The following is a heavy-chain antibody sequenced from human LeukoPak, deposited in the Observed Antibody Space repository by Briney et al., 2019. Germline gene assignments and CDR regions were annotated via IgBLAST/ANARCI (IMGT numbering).Heavy chain of an antibody. CDR1: GFTFSSYW. CDR2: IKQDGREK. Sequence: GGSLRLSCAASGFTFSSYWMSWVRQAPGKGLEWVANIKQDGREKYYVDSVKGRFTISRDNAKNSLYLQMNSLRAEDTAVYYCARAVAVAVMDYWGQGTLVTVSS. D-gene: IGHD6-19*01. CDR3: ARAVAVAVMDY. V-gene: IGHV3-7*01. J-gene: IGHJ4*02.